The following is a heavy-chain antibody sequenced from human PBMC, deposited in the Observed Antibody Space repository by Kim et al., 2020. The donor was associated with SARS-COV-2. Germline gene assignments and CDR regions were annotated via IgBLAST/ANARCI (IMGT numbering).Heavy chain of an antibody. D-gene: IGHD6-19*01. J-gene: IGHJ4*02. V-gene: IGHV3-53*01. Sequence: DSVKGRFTISRDISKNTLYLQMNSLSAEDTAVYYCARGRPYSSGWYYFDYWGQGTLVTVSS. CDR3: ARGRPYSSGWYYFDY.